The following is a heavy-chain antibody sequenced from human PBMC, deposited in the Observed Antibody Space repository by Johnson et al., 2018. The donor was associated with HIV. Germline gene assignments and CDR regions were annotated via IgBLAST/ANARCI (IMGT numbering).Heavy chain of an antibody. CDR2: IRYDGSNK. J-gene: IGHJ3*02. V-gene: IGHV3-30*02. CDR1: GFTFSSYG. D-gene: IGHD3-3*01. Sequence: QMLLVESGGGVVQPGGSLRLSCAASGFTFSSYGMHWVRQAPGKGLEWVAFIRYDGSNKYYADSVKGRFTISRDNSKNTLYLQMNSLRAEDTAVYYCAKDIIPHYNFWSGYYDAFDIWGQGTMVTVSS. CDR3: AKDIIPHYNFWSGYYDAFDI.